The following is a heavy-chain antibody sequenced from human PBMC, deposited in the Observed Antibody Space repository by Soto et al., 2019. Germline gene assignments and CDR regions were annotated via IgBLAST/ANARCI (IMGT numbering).Heavy chain of an antibody. V-gene: IGHV4-4*02. CDR1: GGSISSSNW. J-gene: IGHJ4*02. D-gene: IGHD6-13*01. CDR3: ARALYSSSWFHGLTNYFDY. Sequence: PSETLSLTCAVSGGSISSSNWWSWVRQPPGKGLEWIGEIYHSGSTNYNPSLKSRVTISVDKSKNQFSLKLSSVTAAETAVYYCARALYSSSWFHGLTNYFDYWGQGTLVTVSS. CDR2: IYHSGST.